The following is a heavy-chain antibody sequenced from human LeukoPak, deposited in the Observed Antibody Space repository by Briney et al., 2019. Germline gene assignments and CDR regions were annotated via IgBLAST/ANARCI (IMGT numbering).Heavy chain of an antibody. CDR2: ISYDGSNK. Sequence: GGSLRLSCAASGFTFSSYAMSWVRQAPGKGLEWVAVISYDGSNKYYADSVKGRFTISRDNSKNTLYLQMNSLRAEDTAVYYCAKDHHYDSSGYYDYWGQGTLVTVSS. J-gene: IGHJ4*02. CDR3: AKDHHYDSSGYYDY. V-gene: IGHV3-30*18. D-gene: IGHD3-22*01. CDR1: GFTFSSYA.